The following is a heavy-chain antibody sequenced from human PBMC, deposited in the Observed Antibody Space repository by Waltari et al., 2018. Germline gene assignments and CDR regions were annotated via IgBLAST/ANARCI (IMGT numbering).Heavy chain of an antibody. J-gene: IGHJ3*02. V-gene: IGHV3-11*04. CDR2: ISSSGSTI. CDR1: GCHFSDSY. CDR3: ARDEVAGTRAFDI. D-gene: IGHD6-19*01. Sequence: QVQLVESGGGLVKPGGSLRLSCAASGCHFSDSYMSWIRKAPWKGLEWVSYISSSGSTIYYADSVKGRFTISRDNAKNSLYLQMNSLRAEDTAVYYCARDEVAGTRAFDIWGQGTMVTVSS.